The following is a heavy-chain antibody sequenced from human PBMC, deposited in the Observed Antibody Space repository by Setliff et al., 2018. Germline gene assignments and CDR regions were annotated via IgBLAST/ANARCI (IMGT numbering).Heavy chain of an antibody. Sequence: SETLSLTCAVYGGSFSGYYWSWIRQPPGKGLEWIGEINHSGNTNYNPSLKSRVTISVDTSKNQISLKLSSVTAADTAVYYCARGRNVAARLLDSWGQGARVTVSS. J-gene: IGHJ4*02. CDR3: ARGRNVAARLLDS. D-gene: IGHD6-6*01. V-gene: IGHV4-34*01. CDR2: INHSGNT. CDR1: GGSFSGYY.